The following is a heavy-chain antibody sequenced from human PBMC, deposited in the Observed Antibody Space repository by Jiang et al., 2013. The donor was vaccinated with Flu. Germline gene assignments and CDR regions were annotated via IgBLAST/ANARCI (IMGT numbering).Heavy chain of an antibody. Sequence: SCKASGGTFSSYAISWVRQAPGQGLEWMGRIIPILGIANYAQKFQGRVTITADKSTSTAYMELSSLRSEDTAVYYCAREVRSLDYWGQGTLVTVSS. CDR1: GGTFSSYA. D-gene: IGHD4/OR15-4a*01. J-gene: IGHJ4*02. CDR3: AREVRSLDY. V-gene: IGHV1-69*04. CDR2: IIPILGIA.